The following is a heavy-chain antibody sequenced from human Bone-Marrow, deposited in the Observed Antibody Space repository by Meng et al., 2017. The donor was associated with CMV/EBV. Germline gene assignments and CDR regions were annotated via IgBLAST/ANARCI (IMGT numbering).Heavy chain of an antibody. V-gene: IGHV3-30*02. CDR2: IRYDGSNK. J-gene: IGHJ6*02. CDR3: AKDSYVMDV. CDR1: GFTFSSHS. Sequence: GESLKISCAASGFTFSSHSMNLVRQAPGKGLEWVAFIRYDGSNKYYADSVKGRFTISRDNSKNTLYLQINSLRAEDTAVYYCAKDSYVMDVWGQGTTVTVSS.